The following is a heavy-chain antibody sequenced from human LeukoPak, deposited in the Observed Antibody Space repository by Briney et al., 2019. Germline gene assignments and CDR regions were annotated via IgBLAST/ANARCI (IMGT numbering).Heavy chain of an antibody. CDR2: IYPGNSET. V-gene: IGHV5-51*01. D-gene: IGHD3-22*01. CDR1: GYTFTSYW. Sequence: GASLKISCKGSGYTFTSYWIGWVRQMPGIGLEWMGIIYPGNSETRYSPSFQGQVTISADKSITTAYLQWSSLKASDTAMYYCARPGRGYYDTSGPFAYGGQGPLVTVSS. J-gene: IGHJ4*02. CDR3: ARPGRGYYDTSGPFAY.